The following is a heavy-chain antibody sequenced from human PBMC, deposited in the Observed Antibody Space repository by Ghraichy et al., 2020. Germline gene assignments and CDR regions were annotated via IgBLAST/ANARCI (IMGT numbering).Heavy chain of an antibody. V-gene: IGHV3-74*01. CDR3: VRAFDY. Sequence: GGSLRLSCVASGFTFSSFWMHWVRQAPGKGLVWVARINGDGSSTHYADAVKGRVTISRDNAKNMLYLQMNSLRAEDTAIYYCVRAFDYWGQGTLVTVSS. CDR1: GFTFSSFW. CDR2: INGDGSST. J-gene: IGHJ4*02.